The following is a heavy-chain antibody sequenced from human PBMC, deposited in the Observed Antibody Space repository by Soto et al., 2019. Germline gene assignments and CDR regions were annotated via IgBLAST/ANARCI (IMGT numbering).Heavy chain of an antibody. CDR1: GGSFSGYY. CDR2: INHSGST. D-gene: IGHD3-22*01. CDR3: ASNNYYDSSGYYPIDY. V-gene: IGHV4-34*01. Sequence: SETLSLTCAVYGGSFSGYYWSWIRQPPGKGLEWIGEINHSGSTNYNPSLKSRVTISVDTSKNQFSLKLSSVTAADTAVYYCASNNYYDSSGYYPIDYWGQGTLVTVSS. J-gene: IGHJ4*02.